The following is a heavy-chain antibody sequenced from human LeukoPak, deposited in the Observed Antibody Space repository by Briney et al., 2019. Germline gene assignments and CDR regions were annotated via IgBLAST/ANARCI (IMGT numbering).Heavy chain of an antibody. Sequence: SETLSLTCAVSGGSISSGGYSWSWIRPPTGKGLEWIGYLYHSGSTYYNPSLKSRVTISVDRSKNQFSLKLSSVTAADTAVYYCARGPVTTFGTFDYWGQGTLVTVSS. V-gene: IGHV4-30-2*01. D-gene: IGHD4-11*01. CDR2: LYHSGST. J-gene: IGHJ4*02. CDR3: ARGPVTTFGTFDY. CDR1: GGSISSGGYS.